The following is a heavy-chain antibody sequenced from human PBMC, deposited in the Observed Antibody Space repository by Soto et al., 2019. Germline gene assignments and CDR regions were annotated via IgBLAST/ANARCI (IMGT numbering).Heavy chain of an antibody. V-gene: IGHV3-7*01. D-gene: IGHD2-2*01. CDR1: GFTFSGHW. Sequence: EVHLVESGGGLVQPGGSLRLSCAASGFTFSGHWMSWVRQAPGKGLEWVAHIKQDGSETFYVGSVKGRFTISRDNAKNALDLQMNSLRAEDTALYYCARDRAFGSGTNSRRGSIYYYYMDVWGNGTTVTVSS. CDR3: ARDRAFGSGTNSRRGSIYYYYMDV. J-gene: IGHJ6*03. CDR2: IKQDGSET.